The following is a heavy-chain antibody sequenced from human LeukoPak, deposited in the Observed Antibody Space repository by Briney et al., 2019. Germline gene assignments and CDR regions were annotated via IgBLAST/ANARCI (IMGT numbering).Heavy chain of an antibody. Sequence: PGGSLRLSCVASGFTFSSYWMHWVRQDPRKGLVWVSRINGDGRNINYADSVKGRFTISRDNSKNTLYLQMNSLRAEDTTVYYCARDPSTYPDYYGYFDYWGQGTLVTVSS. CDR2: INGDGRNI. CDR3: ARDPSTYPDYYGYFDY. D-gene: IGHD3-10*01. CDR1: GFTFSSYW. V-gene: IGHV3-74*01. J-gene: IGHJ4*02.